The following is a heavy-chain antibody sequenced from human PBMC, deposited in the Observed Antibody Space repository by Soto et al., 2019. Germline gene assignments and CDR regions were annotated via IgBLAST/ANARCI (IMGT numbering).Heavy chain of an antibody. CDR2: INHSGGT. CDR1: GGSFSGYY. J-gene: IGHJ5*02. Sequence: SETLSLTCAVYGGSFSGYYWSWIRQPPGKGLEWIGEINHSGGTNYNPSLKSRVTISVDTSKNQFSLKLRPVTAADTAVYYCARKHGSGSSESNWFDPWGQGTLVTVSS. CDR3: ARKHGSGSSESNWFDP. V-gene: IGHV4-34*01. D-gene: IGHD3-10*01.